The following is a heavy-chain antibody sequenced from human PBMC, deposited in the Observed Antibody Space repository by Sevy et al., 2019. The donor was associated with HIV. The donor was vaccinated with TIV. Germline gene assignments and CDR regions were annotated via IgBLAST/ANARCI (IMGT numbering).Heavy chain of an antibody. CDR1: GFTFSRHA. D-gene: IGHD3-16*02. J-gene: IGHJ4*02. Sequence: GGSLRLSCAASGFTFSRHAMNWVRQAPGKGLEWVAVISSDGRNKYYANSVKARFTISRDNSKNTLYLQMNSLRSEDTALYYCARDKGESSSSFLGELSYWGQGTLVTVSS. V-gene: IGHV3-30*04. CDR2: ISSDGRNK. CDR3: ARDKGESSSSFLGELSY.